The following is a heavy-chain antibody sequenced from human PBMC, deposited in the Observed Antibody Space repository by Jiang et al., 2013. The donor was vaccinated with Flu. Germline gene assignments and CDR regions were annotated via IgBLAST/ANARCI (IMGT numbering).Heavy chain of an antibody. CDR3: ARVGTWGYCSGGSCYGFLDP. D-gene: IGHD2-15*01. CDR2: INHSGST. Sequence: VLLKPSETLSLTCAVYGGSFSGYYWSWIRQPPGKGLEWIGEINHSGSTNYNPSLKSRVTISVDTSKNQFSLKLSSVTAADTAVYYCARVGTWGYCSGGSCYGFLDPWGQGTLVTVSS. V-gene: IGHV4-34*01. J-gene: IGHJ5*02. CDR1: GGSFSGYY.